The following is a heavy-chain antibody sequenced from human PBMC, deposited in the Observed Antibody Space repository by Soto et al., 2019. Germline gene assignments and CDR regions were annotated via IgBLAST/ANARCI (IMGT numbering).Heavy chain of an antibody. Sequence: PGESLSLSCAASGFRLRSSGMHWVRQAPGKGLEWLAVSSFDGTQQFYGDSVKGRFTVSRDNSNNTLYLEMNSLRTEDTAVYYCAKQLRGSGWDPWDSWGQGTPVTV. CDR1: GFRLRSSG. D-gene: IGHD6-19*01. J-gene: IGHJ5*01. CDR3: AKQLRGSGWDPWDS. V-gene: IGHV3-30*18. CDR2: SSFDGTQQ.